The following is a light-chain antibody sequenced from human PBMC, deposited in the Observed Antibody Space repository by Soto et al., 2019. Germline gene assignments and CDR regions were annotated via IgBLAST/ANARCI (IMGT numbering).Light chain of an antibody. CDR2: EVN. J-gene: IGLJ3*02. V-gene: IGLV2-14*01. CDR3: SSYTRV. CDR1: SSDVGGYNY. Sequence: QSALTQPASVSGSPGQSITISCTGTSSDVGGYNYVSWYQQHPGKAPKLIIYEVNNRPSGVSNRFSGSKSGNTASLTISGVQAEDEADYYCSSYTRVFGGGTKLTVL.